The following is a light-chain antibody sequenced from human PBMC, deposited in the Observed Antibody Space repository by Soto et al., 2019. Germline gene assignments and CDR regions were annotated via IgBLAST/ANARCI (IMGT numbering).Light chain of an antibody. J-gene: IGKJ2*01. Sequence: EIVMTQSPATLSVSPGDRATVSCRASQSISSNLAWYQHKPGQAPRLLIYGASTRATGIPDRFSGSGSGAEFTLTISNLQSEDFAVYYCQHYNNWPPYTFGQGTKLEIK. CDR1: QSISSN. CDR3: QHYNNWPPYT. V-gene: IGKV3-15*01. CDR2: GAS.